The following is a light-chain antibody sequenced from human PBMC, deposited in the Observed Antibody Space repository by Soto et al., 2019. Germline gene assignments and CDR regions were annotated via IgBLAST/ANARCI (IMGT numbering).Light chain of an antibody. Sequence: QSALTQPASVSGSPGQSITISCTGTSSDVGGYNYVSWYQQHPGKAPKLMIYEVSYRPSGVSNRFSGSKSGNAASLTISGLQAEDDADYYCSSYTSSNTLVFGTGTKLTVL. J-gene: IGLJ1*01. CDR1: SSDVGGYNY. CDR2: EVS. V-gene: IGLV2-14*01. CDR3: SSYTSSNTLV.